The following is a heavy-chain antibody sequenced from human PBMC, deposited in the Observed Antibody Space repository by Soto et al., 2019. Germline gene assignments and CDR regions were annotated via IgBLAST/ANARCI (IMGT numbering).Heavy chain of an antibody. J-gene: IGHJ6*02. CDR2: IYYSGST. CDR1: GGSVSSGSYY. V-gene: IGHV4-61*01. CDR3: ARDTSVHIATVGMDV. D-gene: IGHD5-12*01. Sequence: KPSETLSLTCTVSGGSVSSGSYYWSWIRQPPGKGLEWIGYIYYSGSTNYNPSLKSRVTISVDTSKNQFSLKLSSVTVADTAVYYCARDTSVHIATVGMDVWGQGTTVTVSS.